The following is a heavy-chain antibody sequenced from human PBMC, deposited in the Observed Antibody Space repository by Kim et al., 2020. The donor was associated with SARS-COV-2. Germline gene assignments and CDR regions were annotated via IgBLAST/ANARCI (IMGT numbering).Heavy chain of an antibody. J-gene: IGHJ3*02. CDR2: IYYSGST. V-gene: IGHV4-39*01. CDR1: GGSISSSSYY. Sequence: SETLSLTCTVSGGSISSSSYYWGWIRQPPGKGPEWIGSIYYSGSTYYNPSLKSRVTISVDTSKNQFSLKLSSVTAADTAVYYCARTSRDIWFGEWTDAFDIWGQGTMVTVSS. D-gene: IGHD3-10*01. CDR3: ARTSRDIWFGEWTDAFDI.